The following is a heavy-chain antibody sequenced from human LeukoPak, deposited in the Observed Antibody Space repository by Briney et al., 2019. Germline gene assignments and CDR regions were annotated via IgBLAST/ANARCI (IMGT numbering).Heavy chain of an antibody. V-gene: IGHV5-51*01. Sequence: PGGSLRLSCKGSGYSFTSYWIGWVRQMPGKGLEWVGIIYPDDSDTRYSSSFQDQVTISADKSISTAYLQWSSLKASDTAMYYCARHYPGGDYFIDYWGQGTLVTVSS. D-gene: IGHD4-17*01. CDR3: ARHYPGGDYFIDY. J-gene: IGHJ4*02. CDR2: IYPDDSDT. CDR1: GYSFTSYW.